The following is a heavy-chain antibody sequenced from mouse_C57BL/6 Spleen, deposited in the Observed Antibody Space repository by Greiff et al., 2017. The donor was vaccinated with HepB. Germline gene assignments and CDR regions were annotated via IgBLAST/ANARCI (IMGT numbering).Heavy chain of an antibody. D-gene: IGHD2-5*01. Sequence: VQLKESGPGLVKPSQSLSLTCSVTGYSITSGYYWNWIRQFPGNKLEWMGYISYDGSNNYNPSLKNRISITRDTSKNQFFLKLNSVTTEDTATYYCARDYSNYGFFAYWGQGTLVTVSA. J-gene: IGHJ3*01. CDR1: GYSITSGYY. CDR2: ISYDGSN. V-gene: IGHV3-6*01. CDR3: ARDYSNYGFFAY.